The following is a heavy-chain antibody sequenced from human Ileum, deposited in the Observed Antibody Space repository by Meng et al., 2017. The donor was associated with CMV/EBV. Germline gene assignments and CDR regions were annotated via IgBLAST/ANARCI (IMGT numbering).Heavy chain of an antibody. D-gene: IGHD2-15*01. CDR3: AKAFLDTCSGVFCYHFDY. Sequence: GESLKISCSASGFTFDYYAMSWVRQAPGTGLELVSSFSGAVDTTYYADSVRGRFTLSRDNSKNTLSLQMNRLRAEDTAIYYFAKAFLDTCSGVFCYHFDYWGQGTLVTVSS. CDR1: GFTFDYYA. CDR2: FSGAVDTT. J-gene: IGHJ4*02. V-gene: IGHV3-23*01.